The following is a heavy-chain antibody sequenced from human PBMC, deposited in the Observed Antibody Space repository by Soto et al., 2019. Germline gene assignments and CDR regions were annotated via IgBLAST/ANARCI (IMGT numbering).Heavy chain of an antibody. CDR2: IYYSGST. D-gene: IGHD5-12*01. J-gene: IGHJ3*02. Sequence: SETLSLTCTVSGGSISSGDYYWSWIRQPPGKGLEWIGYIYYSGSTYYNPSLKSRVTISVDASKNQFSLKLSSVTAADTAVYYCAFSGSRDGYNLGGGLAFDIWGQGTMVTV. CDR3: AFSGSRDGYNLGGGLAFDI. V-gene: IGHV4-30-4*01. CDR1: GGSISSGDYY.